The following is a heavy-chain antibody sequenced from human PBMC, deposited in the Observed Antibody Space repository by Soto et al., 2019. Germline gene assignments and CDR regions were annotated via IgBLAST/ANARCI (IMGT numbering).Heavy chain of an antibody. J-gene: IGHJ6*03. CDR1: GGSISSYY. CDR3: ARGDYYASGSYYPSHYYYYMDV. CDR2: IYYSGST. Sequence: SETLSLTCTVSGGSISSYYWSWIRQPPGKGLGWIGYIYYSGSTNYNPSLKSRVTISVDTSKNQFSLKLSSVTAADTAVYYCARGDYYASGSYYPSHYYYYMDVWGKGTTVTVSS. D-gene: IGHD3-10*01. V-gene: IGHV4-59*08.